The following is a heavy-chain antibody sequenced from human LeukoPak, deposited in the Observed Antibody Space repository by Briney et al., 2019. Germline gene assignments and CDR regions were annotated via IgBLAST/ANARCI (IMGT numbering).Heavy chain of an antibody. CDR2: IYTSGGT. Sequence: NPSETLSLTCTVSGGSISSYYWSWIRQPPGKGLEWIGYIYTSGGTNYNPSLKSRVTISVDTSKNQFSLKLSSVTAADTAVYYCARHCFRGYCLNYWGQGTLVTVSS. J-gene: IGHJ4*02. V-gene: IGHV4-4*09. CDR1: GGSISSYY. D-gene: IGHD2-15*01. CDR3: ARHCFRGYCLNY.